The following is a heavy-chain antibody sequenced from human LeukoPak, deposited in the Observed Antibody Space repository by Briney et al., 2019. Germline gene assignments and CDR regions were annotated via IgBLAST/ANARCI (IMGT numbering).Heavy chain of an antibody. V-gene: IGHV4-4*02. CDR2: VNLQGST. Sequence: SGTLSLTCGVSGGSITSTNYWTWVRQPPGKGLERIGEVNLQGSTNYNPSLMGRVAISVDMSENHISLQLTSVTAADTAVYYCAREGGPYRPLDYSGQGTLVTVSS. CDR1: GGSITSTNY. J-gene: IGHJ4*02. CDR3: AREGGPYRPLDY.